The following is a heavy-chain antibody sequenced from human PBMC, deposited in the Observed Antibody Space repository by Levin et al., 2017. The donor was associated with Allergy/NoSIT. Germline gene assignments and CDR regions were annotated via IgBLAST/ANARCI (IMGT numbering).Heavy chain of an antibody. Sequence: VASVKVSCKASGYTFTGYYMHWVRQAPGQGLEWMGWINPNSGGTNYAQKFQGRVTMTRDTSISTAYMEPSRLRSDDTAVYYCARDQFGSGWELLFGVLDYWGQGTLVTVSS. V-gene: IGHV1-2*02. CDR1: GYTFTGYY. D-gene: IGHD1-26*01. CDR2: INPNSGGT. CDR3: ARDQFGSGWELLFGVLDY. J-gene: IGHJ4*02.